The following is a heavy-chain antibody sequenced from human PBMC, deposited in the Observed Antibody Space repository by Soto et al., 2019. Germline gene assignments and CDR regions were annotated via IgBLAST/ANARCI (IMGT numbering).Heavy chain of an antibody. D-gene: IGHD2-15*01. CDR2: ISSNGGST. V-gene: IGHV3-64*01. CDR1: GFTLSSHA. CDR3: ARDPHCSGGSCYGLGAFDI. J-gene: IGHJ3*02. Sequence: TGGALRLSCAASGFTLSSHAMHLVRQAPGKGMEYVSAISSNGGSTYYANSVKGRFTISRDNSKNTLYLQMGSLRAEDMAVYYCARDPHCSGGSCYGLGAFDIWGQGTMVTVSS.